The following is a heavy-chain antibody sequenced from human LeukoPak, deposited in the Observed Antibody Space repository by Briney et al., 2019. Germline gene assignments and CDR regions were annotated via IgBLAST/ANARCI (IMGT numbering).Heavy chain of an antibody. V-gene: IGHV1-8*03. D-gene: IGHD6-6*01. Sequence: APVKVSCKASGYTFTSYDINWVRQATGQGLEWMGRMNPNSANTGYAQKFQGRVTITRNTSISTTYMELSSLRFEDTAVYYCARGRERGSSSSFTDYWGQGTLVIVSS. CDR3: ARGRERGSSSSFTDY. J-gene: IGHJ4*02. CDR1: GYTFTSYD. CDR2: MNPNSANT.